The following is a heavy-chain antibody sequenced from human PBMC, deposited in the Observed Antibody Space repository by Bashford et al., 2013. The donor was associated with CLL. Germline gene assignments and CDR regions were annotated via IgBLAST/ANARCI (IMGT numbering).Heavy chain of an antibody. CDR1: GYTFTKYA. CDR3: AREEWAGDSTGKIDYYYGMDV. J-gene: IGHJ6*02. CDR2: IRTYNGIA. D-gene: IGHD1-26*01. V-gene: IGHV1-18*01. Sequence: ASVKVSCKTSGYTFTKYALSWVRQAPGQGLEWMGWIRTYNGIANYAQKFQGRVTMTTDTSTSTAYLELKSLRSGDTAIYYCAREEWAGDSTGKIDYYYGMDVWGQGTTVTVSS.